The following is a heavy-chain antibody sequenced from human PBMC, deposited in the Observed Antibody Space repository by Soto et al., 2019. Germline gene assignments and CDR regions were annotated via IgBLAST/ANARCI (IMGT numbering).Heavy chain of an antibody. J-gene: IGHJ6*02. V-gene: IGHV1-58*01. CDR3: AANTGGYYYYYYGMDV. Sequence: SVKVSCKASGFTFTSSAVQWVRQARGQRLEWIGWIVVGSGNTNYAQKFQERVTITRDMSTSTAYMELSSLRSEDTAVYYCAANTGGYYYYYYGMDVWGQGTTVTVS. D-gene: IGHD2-8*02. CDR2: IVVGSGNT. CDR1: GFTFTSSA.